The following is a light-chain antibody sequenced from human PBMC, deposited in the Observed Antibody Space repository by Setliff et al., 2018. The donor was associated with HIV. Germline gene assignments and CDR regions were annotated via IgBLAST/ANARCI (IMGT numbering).Light chain of an antibody. CDR3: SSYTNTPLYV. J-gene: IGLJ1*01. CDR2: DVS. V-gene: IGLV2-14*03. Sequence: QSALTQPASVSGSPGQSITISCTGTSSDVGGYNYVSWYQQHPGKAPKLIIYDVSNRPSGASNRFSGSKSGNTASLTISGLQAEDEADYYCSSYTNTPLYVVGTGTKVTVL. CDR1: SSDVGGYNY.